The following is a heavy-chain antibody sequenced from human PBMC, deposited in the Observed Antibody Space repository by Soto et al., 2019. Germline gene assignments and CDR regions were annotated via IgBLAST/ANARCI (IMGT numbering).Heavy chain of an antibody. CDR1: GGSFSGYY. D-gene: IGHD1-26*01. Sequence: SETLSLTCAVYGGSFSGYYWSWIRQPPGKGLEWIGEINHSGSTNYNPSLKSRVTISVDTSKNQFSLKLSSVTAADTAVYYCARAARARYSGSYWKIGHNWFDPWGQGTLVTVSS. CDR3: ARAARARYSGSYWKIGHNWFDP. CDR2: INHSGST. V-gene: IGHV4-34*01. J-gene: IGHJ5*02.